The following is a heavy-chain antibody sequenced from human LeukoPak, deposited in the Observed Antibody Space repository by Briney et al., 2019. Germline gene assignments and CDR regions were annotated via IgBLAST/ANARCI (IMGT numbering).Heavy chain of an antibody. Sequence: WDTLSLTCPVYGESLNYFYWSWIRQSPEKGLEWIGEVFDGKTTNYNPSLKSRVTISAVTSSNQFSLNLKSVTAADTAVYYCASGAWATRLHSWAQGTLVIVSS. CDR2: VFDGKTT. D-gene: IGHD5-24*01. J-gene: IGHJ4*02. V-gene: IGHV4-34*12. CDR1: GESLNYFY. CDR3: ASGAWATRLHS.